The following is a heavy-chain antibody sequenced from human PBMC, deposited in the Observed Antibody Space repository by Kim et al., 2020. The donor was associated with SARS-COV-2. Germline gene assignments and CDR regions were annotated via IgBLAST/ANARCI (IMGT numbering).Heavy chain of an antibody. D-gene: IGHD3-22*01. CDR3: ATLDSSGYYKEYYFDY. Sequence: ASVKVSCKVSGYTLTELSMHWVRQAPGKGLEWMGGFDPEDGETIYAQKFQGRVTMTEDTCTDTVYMELSSLRSEDTAVYYCATLDSSGYYKEYYFDYWGQGTLVTVSS. CDR2: FDPEDGET. CDR1: GYTLTELS. V-gene: IGHV1-24*01. J-gene: IGHJ4*02.